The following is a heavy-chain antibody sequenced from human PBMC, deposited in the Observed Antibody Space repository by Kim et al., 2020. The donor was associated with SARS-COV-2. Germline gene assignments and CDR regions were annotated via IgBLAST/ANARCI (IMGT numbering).Heavy chain of an antibody. J-gene: IGHJ4*02. CDR1: GGSISSYY. V-gene: IGHV4-59*13. D-gene: IGHD3-10*01. CDR3: ARDIGFGIYYFDY. Sequence: SETLSLTCTVSGGSISSYYWSWIRQPPGKGLEWIGYIYYSGSTNYNPSLKSRVTISVDTSKNQFSLKLSSVTAADTAVYYCARDIGFGIYYFDYWGQGTLVTVSS. CDR2: IYYSGST.